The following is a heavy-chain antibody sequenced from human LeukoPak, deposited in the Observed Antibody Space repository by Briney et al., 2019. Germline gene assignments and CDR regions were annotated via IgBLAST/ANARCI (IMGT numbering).Heavy chain of an antibody. CDR3: ARDKKDYYDSSGYYYFAFDI. J-gene: IGHJ3*02. CDR1: GGSISSYY. V-gene: IGHV4-59*01. CDR2: IYYSGST. D-gene: IGHD3-22*01. Sequence: SETLSLTCTVSGGSISSYYWSWIRQPPGKGLEWSGYIYYSGSTNYNPSLKSRVTISVDTSKNQFSLKLTSVTAADTAVYYCARDKKDYYDSSGYYYFAFDIWGQGTMVNVSS.